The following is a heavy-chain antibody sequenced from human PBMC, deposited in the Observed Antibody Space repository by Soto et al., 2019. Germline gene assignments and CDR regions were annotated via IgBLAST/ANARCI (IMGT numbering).Heavy chain of an antibody. CDR2: IYYSGNT. Sequence: SETLSLTCTVSGGSLGSSSYYWGWIRQSPGKGLEWIGNIYYSGNTFYNPSLKSRVTISVDTSKNQFYLHLSSVTAADTAIFYCASIAAPGTTHFDFWGQGTLVTVSS. CDR3: ASIAAPGTTHFDF. D-gene: IGHD6-13*01. V-gene: IGHV4-39*01. CDR1: GGSLGSSSYY. J-gene: IGHJ4*02.